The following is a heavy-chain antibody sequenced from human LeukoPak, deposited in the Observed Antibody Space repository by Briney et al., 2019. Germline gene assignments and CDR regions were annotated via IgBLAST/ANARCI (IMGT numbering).Heavy chain of an antibody. D-gene: IGHD4-17*01. CDR2: IYYSGST. CDR3: ARVPPDYNDLHDALDL. J-gene: IGHJ3*01. CDR1: GGSISSYY. V-gene: IGHV4-59*08. Sequence: SETLSLTCTVSGGSISSYYWSWIRQPPGKGLEWIGYIYYSGSTNYNPSLKSRVTMSIDMSKNQFSLRLTSVTTADTAVYYCARVPPDYNDLHDALDLWGQGTVVTVSS.